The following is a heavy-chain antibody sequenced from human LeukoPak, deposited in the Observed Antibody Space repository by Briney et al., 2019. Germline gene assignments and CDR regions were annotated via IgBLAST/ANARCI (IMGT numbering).Heavy chain of an antibody. CDR1: GYTFTGYY. D-gene: IGHD3-3*01. Sequence: GASVKVSCKASGYTFTGYYMHWVRQAPGQGLEWMGWINPNSGGTNYAQKFRGRVTMTRDTSISTAYMELSRLRSDDTAVYYCARDTTVLRFLEWLPSDPNWFDPWGQGTLVTVSS. CDR2: INPNSGGT. V-gene: IGHV1-2*02. J-gene: IGHJ5*02. CDR3: ARDTTVLRFLEWLPSDPNWFDP.